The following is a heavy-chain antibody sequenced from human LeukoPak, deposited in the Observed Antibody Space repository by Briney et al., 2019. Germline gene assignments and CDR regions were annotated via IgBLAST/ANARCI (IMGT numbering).Heavy chain of an antibody. D-gene: IGHD5-18*01. V-gene: IGHV1-2*02. Sequence: ASVKVSCKASGYTFTGNYMHWVRQAPGQGLEWMGWINPNSGDTNYAQKFQGRVTMTRDTSISIVYMELSRLRSDDTAVYYCARLASGYLFDYWGQGTLVTVSS. CDR3: ARLASGYLFDY. CDR1: GYTFTGNY. CDR2: INPNSGDT. J-gene: IGHJ4*02.